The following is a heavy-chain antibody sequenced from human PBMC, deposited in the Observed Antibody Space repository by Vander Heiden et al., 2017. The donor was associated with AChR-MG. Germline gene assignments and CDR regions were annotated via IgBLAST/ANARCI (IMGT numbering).Heavy chain of an antibody. CDR2: IIPIFGTA. V-gene: IGHV1-69*06. D-gene: IGHD3-16*01. CDR3: ARGGTYYDYVWGPLSPGAPNYYYYMDV. CDR1: GGTFSSYA. Sequence: QVQLVQSGAEVKKPGSSVKVSCKASGGTFSSYAISWVRQAPGKGLEWMGGIIPIFGTANYAQKFQGRVTITADKSTSTAYMELSSLRSEDTAVYYCARGGTYYDYVWGPLSPGAPNYYYYMDVWGKGTTVTVSS. J-gene: IGHJ6*03.